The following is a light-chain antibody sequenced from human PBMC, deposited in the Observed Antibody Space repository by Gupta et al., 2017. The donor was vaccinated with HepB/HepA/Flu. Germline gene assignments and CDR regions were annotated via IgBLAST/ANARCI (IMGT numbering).Light chain of an antibody. Sequence: IVMTQSQLSLPVTPGEPASISCRSSQSLLHSNGYTYLDWYLQKPGQSPQLLIDLGSKRAYGVPDRFSGSGSGTDFTLKSIRVEAEDVGVYYGMQDLQTRTFGQGTKLEIK. CDR1: QSLLHSNGYTY. CDR3: MQDLQTRT. CDR2: LGS. V-gene: IGKV2-28*01. J-gene: IGKJ1*01.